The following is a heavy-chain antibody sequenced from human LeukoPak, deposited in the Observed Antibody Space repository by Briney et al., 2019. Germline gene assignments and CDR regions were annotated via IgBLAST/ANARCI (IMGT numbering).Heavy chain of an antibody. CDR3: ASYRVSHGMDV. Sequence: GGSLRLSCAASGFTFSTYWMAWVRQAPGKGLEWAANIKGDGSEKYHGDSVTGRFAISRDNAKNSLYLQMNSLRAEDTAIYYCASYRVSHGMDVWGQGTTVTVSS. J-gene: IGHJ6*02. CDR1: GFTFSTYW. V-gene: IGHV3-7*01. D-gene: IGHD1-26*01. CDR2: IKGDGSEK.